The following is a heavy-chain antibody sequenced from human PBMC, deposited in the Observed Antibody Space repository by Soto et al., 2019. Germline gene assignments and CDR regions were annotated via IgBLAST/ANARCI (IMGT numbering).Heavy chain of an antibody. Sequence: EVQLVESGGGLVQPGGSLRLSCAASGFTFNTYEMNWVRQAPGKGLEWVSYISSSGSSTYYADSVKGRFTISRDNAKNSLYLTMNSLRAEDTAIYYCATRSGGGGAFDFWGQGTMVTVSS. CDR2: ISSSGSST. CDR3: ATRSGGGGAFDF. CDR1: GFTFNTYE. D-gene: IGHD3-10*01. V-gene: IGHV3-48*03. J-gene: IGHJ3*01.